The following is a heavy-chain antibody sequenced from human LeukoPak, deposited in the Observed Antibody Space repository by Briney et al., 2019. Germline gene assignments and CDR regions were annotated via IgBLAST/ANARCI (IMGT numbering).Heavy chain of an antibody. V-gene: IGHV1-18*04. Sequence: ASVKVSCKASGYTFTGYYMHWVRQAPGQGLEWMGWISAYNGNTNYAQKLQGRVTMTTDTSTSTAYMELRSLRSDDTAVYYCARQQDYYDSSGYYYRYYYYYMDVWGKGTTVTISS. J-gene: IGHJ6*03. CDR2: ISAYNGNT. D-gene: IGHD3-22*01. CDR1: GYTFTGYY. CDR3: ARQQDYYDSSGYYYRYYYYYMDV.